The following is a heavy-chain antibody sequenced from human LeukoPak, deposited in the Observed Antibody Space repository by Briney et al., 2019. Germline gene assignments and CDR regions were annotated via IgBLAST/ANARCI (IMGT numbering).Heavy chain of an antibody. CDR1: GGTISSYY. D-gene: IGHD6-19*01. CDR2: IHYSGST. Sequence: SETLSLTCTVSGGTISSYYWNWIRQPPGKGLEWIGYIHYSGSTKYNPSLKSRVTISVDTSKNQFSLRLSSVTAADTAVYYCARWYSSGWAFDYWGQGTLVTVSS. J-gene: IGHJ4*02. CDR3: ARWYSSGWAFDY. V-gene: IGHV4-59*08.